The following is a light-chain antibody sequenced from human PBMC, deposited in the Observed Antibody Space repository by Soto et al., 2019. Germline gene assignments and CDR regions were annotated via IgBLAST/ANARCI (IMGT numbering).Light chain of an antibody. Sequence: AALSFKESQSVSSYLAWYQQKPGQAPRLLIYDASNRATGIPARFSGSGSGKDFTLPISCAESADFAVYYCQQRGKSCPFSRGTKVDIK. CDR1: QSVSSY. CDR3: QQRGKSCP. CDR2: DAS. J-gene: IGKJ1*01. V-gene: IGKV3-11*01.